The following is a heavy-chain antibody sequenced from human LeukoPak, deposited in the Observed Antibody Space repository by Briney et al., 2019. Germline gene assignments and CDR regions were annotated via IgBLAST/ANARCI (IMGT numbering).Heavy chain of an antibody. CDR2: ISGSGGST. CDR3: AKDTDPDYYGSGSYDY. Sequence: GGSLRLSCAASGFTFTSYAMSWVRQAPGKGREWVSAISGSGGSTYYADSVKGRFTISRDNSKNTLYLQMNSLRAEDTAVYYCAKDTDPDYYGSGSYDYWGQGTLVTVSS. CDR1: GFTFTSYA. V-gene: IGHV3-23*01. J-gene: IGHJ4*02. D-gene: IGHD3-10*01.